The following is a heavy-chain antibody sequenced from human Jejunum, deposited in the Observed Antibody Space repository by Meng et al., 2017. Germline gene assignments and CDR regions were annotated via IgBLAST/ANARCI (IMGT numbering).Heavy chain of an antibody. CDR2: LYDDGST. V-gene: IGHV3-53*01. J-gene: IGHJ4*02. CDR3: ARRHYNYYDDC. Sequence: VQLGGAGGGLIQPGGSLRLSCAASGFAVSSNFMSWVRQAPGKGLEWVSVLYDDGSTYYADSVKGRFTISRDNSKNTLFLQMNSLRVEDTAVYYCARRHYNYYDDCWGQGTLVTFSS. D-gene: IGHD5-24*01. CDR1: GFAVSSNF.